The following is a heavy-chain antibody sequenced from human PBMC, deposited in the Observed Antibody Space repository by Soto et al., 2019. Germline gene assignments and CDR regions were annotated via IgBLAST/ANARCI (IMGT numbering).Heavy chain of an antibody. Sequence: GASVKVSCKASGYTFTSYAMHWVRQAPGQRLEWMGWINAGNGNTKYSQKFQGRVTITRDTSASTAYMELSSLRSEDTAVYYCARPVIWSGYYRNPDNYYYGMDVCGQRTTVTVSS. D-gene: IGHD3-3*01. CDR1: GYTFTSYA. J-gene: IGHJ6*02. CDR3: ARPVIWSGYYRNPDNYYYGMDV. CDR2: INAGNGNT. V-gene: IGHV1-3*01.